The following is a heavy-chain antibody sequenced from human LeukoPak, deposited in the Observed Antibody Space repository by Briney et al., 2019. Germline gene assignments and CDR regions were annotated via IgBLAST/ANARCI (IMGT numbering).Heavy chain of an antibody. Sequence: GGSLRLSCAAPGFTFSSYAMSWVHQAPGKGLEWVSAISGSGGSTYYADSVKGRFTISRDNSKNTLYLQMNSLRAEDTAVYYCAKGLDSYGYYQFGYWGQGTLVTVSS. J-gene: IGHJ4*02. D-gene: IGHD5-18*01. V-gene: IGHV3-23*01. CDR2: ISGSGGST. CDR3: AKGLDSYGYYQFGY. CDR1: GFTFSSYA.